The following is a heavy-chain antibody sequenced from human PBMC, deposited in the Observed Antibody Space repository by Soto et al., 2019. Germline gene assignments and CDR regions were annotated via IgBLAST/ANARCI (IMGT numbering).Heavy chain of an antibody. CDR2: ISGSGGTT. Sequence: EVQVLESGGGLVQPGGSLRLSCAASGFTFSNYAMSWVRQAPGKGLEWVSSISGSGGTTYYADSVKGRLTLSRDNSKNTLYLQVNSLRVEDTAVYYCAKNNMGYYLDYWGQGTLVTVSS. CDR3: AKNNMGYYLDY. J-gene: IGHJ4*02. D-gene: IGHD3-10*01. V-gene: IGHV3-23*01. CDR1: GFTFSNYA.